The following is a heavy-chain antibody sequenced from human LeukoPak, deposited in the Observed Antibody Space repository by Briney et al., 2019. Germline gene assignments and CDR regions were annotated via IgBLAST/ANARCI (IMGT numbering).Heavy chain of an antibody. J-gene: IGHJ5*02. Sequence: ASVKVSCKASGYTFTGYGISWVRQAPGQGLEWMGWISAYNGNTNYAQKLQGRVTMTTDTSTSTAYMELRSLRSDDTAVYYCARDGIVVVPAAMVVGWFDPWGQGTLVTVSS. CDR1: GYTFTGYG. D-gene: IGHD2-2*01. CDR2: ISAYNGNT. V-gene: IGHV1-18*01. CDR3: ARDGIVVVPAAMVVGWFDP.